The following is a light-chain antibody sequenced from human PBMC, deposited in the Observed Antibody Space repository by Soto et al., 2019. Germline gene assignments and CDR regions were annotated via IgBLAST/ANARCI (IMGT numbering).Light chain of an antibody. V-gene: IGLV4-60*02. CDR1: SGHSSYI. J-gene: IGLJ1*01. Sequence: QLVLTQSSSASASLGSSVKLTCTLSSGHSSYIIAWHQQQPGKAPRYLMKLEGSGSYNTGSGVPDRFSGSSSGADRYLTISNLQFEDEADYYCETWDSNTYVFGTGTKLTGL. CDR3: ETWDSNTYV. CDR2: LEGSGSY.